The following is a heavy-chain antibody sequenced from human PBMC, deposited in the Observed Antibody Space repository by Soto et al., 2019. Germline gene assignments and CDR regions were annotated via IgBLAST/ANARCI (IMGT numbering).Heavy chain of an antibody. Sequence: GGSLRLSCTASGFTFSTSAMSWVRQAPGRGLEWVSGISGRGVGTYYADSVKGRFTISRDNSKHTLYLQMSGLRAEDAAVYYCAKGPTVFGAVISFDYYYDMYVWGQGTPVTVSS. CDR2: ISGRGVGT. V-gene: IGHV3-23*01. J-gene: IGHJ6*02. CDR3: AKGPTVFGAVISFDYYYDMYV. D-gene: IGHD3-3*01. CDR1: GFTFSTSA.